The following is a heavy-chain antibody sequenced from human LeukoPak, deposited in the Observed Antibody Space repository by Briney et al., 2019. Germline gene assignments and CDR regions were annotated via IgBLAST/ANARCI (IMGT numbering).Heavy chain of an antibody. V-gene: IGHV4-61*02. D-gene: IGHD6-13*01. CDR2: IYTSGST. CDR1: GGSISSGSYY. J-gene: IGHJ6*03. CDR3: ARSSLAAAPYYYYMDV. Sequence: PSETLSLTCTVSGGSISSGSYYWSWIRQPAGKGLEWIGRIYTSGSTNYNPSLKSRVTISVDTSKNQFSLKLSSVTAADTAVYYCARSSLAAAPYYYYMDVWGKGTTVTVSS.